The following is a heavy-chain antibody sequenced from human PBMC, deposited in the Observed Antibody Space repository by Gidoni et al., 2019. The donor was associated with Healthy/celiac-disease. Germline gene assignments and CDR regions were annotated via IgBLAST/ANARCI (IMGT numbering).Heavy chain of an antibody. D-gene: IGHD2-2*01. J-gene: IGHJ6*03. CDR2: IYYSGST. V-gene: IGHV4-39*01. Sequence: QLQLQESGPGLVKPSETLSLPCTVSGGSISSSSYYWGWIRQPQGKGLEGIGSIYYSGSTYYNPSLKSRVTISVDTSQNQFSLKLSSVTAADTAVYYCARVDIVVVPAARYMDVWGKGTTVTVSS. CDR1: GGSISSSSYY. CDR3: ARVDIVVVPAARYMDV.